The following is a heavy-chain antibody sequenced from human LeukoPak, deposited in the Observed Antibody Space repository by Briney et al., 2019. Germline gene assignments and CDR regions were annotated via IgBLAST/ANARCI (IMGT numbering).Heavy chain of an antibody. D-gene: IGHD3-22*01. CDR3: ARAPYYYDSSGYFQH. V-gene: IGHV3-48*03. J-gene: IGHJ1*01. Sequence: PGGSLRLPCAASGFTFSSYEMNWVRQAPGKGLEWVSYISSSGSTMYYADSVQGRFTISRDNAKNSLYLQLNSLRAEDTAVYYCARAPYYYDSSGYFQHWGQGTLVTVSS. CDR2: ISSSGSTM. CDR1: GFTFSSYE.